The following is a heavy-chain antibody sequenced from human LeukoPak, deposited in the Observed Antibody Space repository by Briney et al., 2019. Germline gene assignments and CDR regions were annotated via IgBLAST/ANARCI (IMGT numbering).Heavy chain of an antibody. V-gene: IGHV1-3*01. J-gene: IGHJ5*02. D-gene: IGHD3-9*01. CDR3: ARDLVGLQYFDWSPNNWFDP. CDR1: GYTFTSYA. Sequence: ASVKVSCKASGYTFTSYAMHWVRQAPGQRLEWMGWINAGNGNTKYSQKFQGRVTITRDTSASTAYMELSSLRSEDTAVYYCARDLVGLQYFDWSPNNWFDPWGQGTLVTVSS. CDR2: INAGNGNT.